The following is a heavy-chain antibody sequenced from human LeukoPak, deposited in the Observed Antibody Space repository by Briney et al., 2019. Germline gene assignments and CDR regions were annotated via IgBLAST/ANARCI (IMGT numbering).Heavy chain of an antibody. CDR3: AKGYCSGGSCFPNWFDP. V-gene: IGHV3-30*18. J-gene: IGHJ5*02. Sequence: GGSLRLSCAASGFTFSSYGMHWVRQAPGKGLDWVAVISYDGSNKYYAASVKGRFTISRDNSKNTLYLQMNSLRAEDTAVYYCAKGYCSGGSCFPNWFDPWGQGTLVTVSS. CDR2: ISYDGSNK. D-gene: IGHD2-15*01. CDR1: GFTFSSYG.